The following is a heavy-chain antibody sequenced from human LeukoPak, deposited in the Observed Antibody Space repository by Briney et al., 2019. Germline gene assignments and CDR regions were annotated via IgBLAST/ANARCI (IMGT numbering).Heavy chain of an antibody. CDR2: IYYSGST. CDR1: GGSVSSGSYY. J-gene: IGHJ6*02. V-gene: IGHV4-61*01. Sequence: SKTLSLTCTVSGGSVSSGSYYWSWIRQPPGKGLEWIGYIYYSGSTNYNPSLKSRVTISVDTSKNQFSLKLSSVTAADTAVYYCARAPGLSYSGSYYVYYYGMDVWGQGTTVTVSS. CDR3: ARAPGLSYSGSYYVYYYGMDV. D-gene: IGHD1-26*01.